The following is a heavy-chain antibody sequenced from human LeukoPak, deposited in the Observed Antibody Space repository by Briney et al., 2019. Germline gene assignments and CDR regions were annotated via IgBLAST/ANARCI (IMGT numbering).Heavy chain of an antibody. CDR1: GFTFSSYA. CDR3: AKVSVQPGYSSGWSINWFDP. J-gene: IGHJ5*02. CDR2: ISGIGGST. V-gene: IGHV3-23*01. D-gene: IGHD6-19*01. Sequence: GGSLRLSCAASGFTFSSYAMSWVRQAPGKGMEWVSSISGIGGSTYYANSVKGRFTISRDNSKNTLYLQMNSLRAEDTAVYYCAKVSVQPGYSSGWSINWFDPWGQGTLVTVSS.